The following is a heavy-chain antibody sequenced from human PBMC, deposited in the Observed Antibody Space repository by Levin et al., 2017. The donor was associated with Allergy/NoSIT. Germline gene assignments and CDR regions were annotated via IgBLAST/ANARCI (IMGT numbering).Heavy chain of an antibody. CDR1: GGSISSYY. CDR3: ARGRWLQFPGYYYYGMDG. J-gene: IGHJ6*02. CDR2: IYYSGST. D-gene: IGHD5-24*01. Sequence: SETLSLTCTVSGGSISSYYWSWIRQPPGKGLEWIGYIYYSGSTNYNPSIKSRVTISVDTSKNQFSLKLSSVTAADTAVYYCARGRWLQFPGYYYYGMDGWGQGTTVTVSS. V-gene: IGHV4-59*01.